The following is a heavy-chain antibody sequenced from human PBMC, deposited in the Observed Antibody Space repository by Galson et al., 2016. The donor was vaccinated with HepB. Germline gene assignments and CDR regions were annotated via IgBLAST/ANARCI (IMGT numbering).Heavy chain of an antibody. CDR1: GGFISGFF. CDR2: MYSSGST. V-gene: IGHV4-59*01. D-gene: IGHD6-19*01. CDR3: AAGSSGWYTL. J-gene: IGHJ4*02. Sequence: SETLSLTCNVSGGFISGFFWNWIRQSPGKGLEWIGYMYSSGSTNYNPSLKSRVTISVDTSKNQFSLKLASVTAADTAVYYCAAGSSGWYTLWGQGTLVTVSS.